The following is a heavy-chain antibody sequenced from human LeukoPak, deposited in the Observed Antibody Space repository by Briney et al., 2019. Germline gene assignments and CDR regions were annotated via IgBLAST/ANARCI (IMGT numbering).Heavy chain of an antibody. Sequence: GGSLRLSCAASGFTFSSYGMHWVRQAPGKGLEWVAFIQSDGSIKYYADSVRGRFTISRDNSKNTLYLQMNSLRAEDTAVFYCAKDQYISSNIFDCWGLGTLVTVSS. D-gene: IGHD6-6*01. CDR2: IQSDGSIK. CDR3: AKDQYISSNIFDC. J-gene: IGHJ4*02. V-gene: IGHV3-30*02. CDR1: GFTFSSYG.